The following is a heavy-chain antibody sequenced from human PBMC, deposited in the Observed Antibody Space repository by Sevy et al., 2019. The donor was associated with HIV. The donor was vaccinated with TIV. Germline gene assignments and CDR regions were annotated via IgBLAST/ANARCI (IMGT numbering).Heavy chain of an antibody. J-gene: IGHJ4*02. D-gene: IGHD1-26*01. CDR2: VSGSSNYI. CDR1: GFTFIRYN. CDR3: ARGPPDGSYDYFDY. Sequence: GGCLRLSCAASGFTFIRYNMNWVRQAPGKGLEWVSSVSGSSNYIYYAESLKGRFIISRDNVKDTLSLQMNSLRADDTAVYYCARGPPDGSYDYFDYWGQGTLVTVSS. V-gene: IGHV3-21*06.